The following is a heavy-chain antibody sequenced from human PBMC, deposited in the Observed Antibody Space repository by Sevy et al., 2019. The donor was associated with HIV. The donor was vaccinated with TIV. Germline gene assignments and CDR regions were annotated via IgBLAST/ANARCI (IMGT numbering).Heavy chain of an antibody. V-gene: IGHV3-21*01. CDR3: TRDRVGGIGFDS. CDR2: INGNSRYI. CDR1: EFDFYTYS. Sequence: GGSLRLSCAASEFDFYTYSMCWVRQARGKGLEWVSFINGNSRYIYYADSVKGRFTTSRDNANKLLHLEMNSLRVEDTAVYYCTRDRVGGIGFDSWGQGTLVTVSS. D-gene: IGHD6-19*01. J-gene: IGHJ4*02.